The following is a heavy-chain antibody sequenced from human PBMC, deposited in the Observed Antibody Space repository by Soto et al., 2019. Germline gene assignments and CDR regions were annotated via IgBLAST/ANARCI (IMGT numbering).Heavy chain of an antibody. J-gene: IGHJ4*02. D-gene: IGHD1-7*01. V-gene: IGHV4-4*02. Sequence: SETLSLTCAVSGGSFTSNNWWTWVRQPPGQGLEWIGEIYRTGSTNYNPSLKSRVTISLDKPENQFSLKVTSLTAADTAVYYCASRDPGTSVDYWGQGTLVTVSS. CDR3: ASRDPGTSVDY. CDR2: IYRTGST. CDR1: GGSFTSNNW.